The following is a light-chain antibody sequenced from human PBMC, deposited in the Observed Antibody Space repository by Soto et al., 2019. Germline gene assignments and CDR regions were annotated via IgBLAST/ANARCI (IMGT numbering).Light chain of an antibody. CDR2: GAS. CDR3: QQYNSWPIT. V-gene: IGKV3D-15*01. Sequence: EIVMTQSPATLSVYPGESATLSCRASQNINSDLAWYVQKPGQAPRRVIYGASTWGTDVPPRFTGSGSGTEFTLTIRCLQSEDFAVYSCQQYNSWPITFGQGTRL. CDR1: QNINSD. J-gene: IGKJ5*01.